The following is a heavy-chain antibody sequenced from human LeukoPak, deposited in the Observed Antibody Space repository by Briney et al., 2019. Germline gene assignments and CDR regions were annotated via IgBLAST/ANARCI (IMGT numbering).Heavy chain of an antibody. J-gene: IGHJ4*02. Sequence: SETLSLTCTVSDGSISSSSYYWGWIRQPPGKGLEWIGTIYYSGSTYYNPSLKSRVTISVDTSKNQFSLKLSSVTAADTAVYYCARLRAYYYGSGSYYIEDYFDYWGQGTLVTVSS. CDR3: ARLRAYYYGSGSYYIEDYFDY. CDR2: IYYSGST. D-gene: IGHD3-10*01. V-gene: IGHV4-39*01. CDR1: DGSISSSSYY.